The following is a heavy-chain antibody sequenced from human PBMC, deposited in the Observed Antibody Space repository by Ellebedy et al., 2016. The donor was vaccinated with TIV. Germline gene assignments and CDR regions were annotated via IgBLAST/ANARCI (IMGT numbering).Heavy chain of an antibody. CDR2: FSNSGVI. CDR1: GGSISGYY. V-gene: IGHV4-59*01. Sequence: MPSETLSLTCIVSGGSISGYYWLWIRQPPGKGLEYIGYFSNSGVINYNPSLKSRVTISVDTSKNQFSLKLSSVTAADTAVYYCARVAITAGVGGGFFDLWGRGTLVTVSS. CDR3: ARVAITAGVGGGFFDL. J-gene: IGHJ2*01. D-gene: IGHD6-13*01.